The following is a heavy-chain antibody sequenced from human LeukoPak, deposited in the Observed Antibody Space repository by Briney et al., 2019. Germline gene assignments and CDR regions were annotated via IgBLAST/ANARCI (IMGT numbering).Heavy chain of an antibody. J-gene: IGHJ4*02. CDR3: AKGGYASGWEIDY. V-gene: IGHV3-23*01. CDR1: GFTFSSYA. D-gene: IGHD6-19*01. CDR2: ISGSGGGT. Sequence: PGGSLRLSCAASGFTFSSYATSWVRQAPGKGLEWVSVISGSGGGTYYADSVKGQFTISRDNSKNTLDLQMNSLRAEDTAVYYCAKGGYASGWEIDYWGQGTLVTVPS.